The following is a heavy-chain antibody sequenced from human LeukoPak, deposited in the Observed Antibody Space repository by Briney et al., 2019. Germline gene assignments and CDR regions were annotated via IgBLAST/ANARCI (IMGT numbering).Heavy chain of an antibody. Sequence: GGSLRLSCAASGFTFSSYGMHWVRQAPGKGLEWVAVISYDGSNKYYADSVKGRFTISRDNSKNTLYLQMNSLRAEDTAVYHCAKPTFAVVVPAAPSDYWGQGTLVTVSS. CDR3: AKPTFAVVVPAAPSDY. V-gene: IGHV3-30*18. CDR1: GFTFSSYG. D-gene: IGHD2-2*01. J-gene: IGHJ4*02. CDR2: ISYDGSNK.